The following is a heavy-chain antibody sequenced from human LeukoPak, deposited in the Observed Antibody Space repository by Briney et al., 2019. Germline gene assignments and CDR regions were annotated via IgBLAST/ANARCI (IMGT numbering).Heavy chain of an antibody. CDR1: GFTFSSYA. CDR3: AIEYYGSGSCDY. D-gene: IGHD3-10*01. J-gene: IGHJ4*02. V-gene: IGHV3-30*04. CDR2: ISYDGSNK. Sequence: GRSLRLSCAASGFTFSSYAMHWVRQAPGKGLEWVAVISYDGSNKYYADSVKGRFTISRDNSKNTLYLQMNSLRAEDTAVYYCAIEYYGSGSCDYWGQGTLVTVSS.